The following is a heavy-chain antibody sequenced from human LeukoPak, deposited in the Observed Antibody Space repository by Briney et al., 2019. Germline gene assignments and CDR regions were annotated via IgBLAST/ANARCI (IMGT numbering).Heavy chain of an antibody. CDR2: ISRTGNSI. CDR1: GFTLSSYE. D-gene: IGHD6-13*01. V-gene: IGHV3-48*03. J-gene: IGHJ4*02. CDR3: ARGPYSSNWYVDY. Sequence: QPGGSLRLSCAASGFTLSSYEMNWVRLAPGKGLEWISYISRTGNSIYYADSVKGRFTISRDSAKNSLYLQMNSLRAEGTAVYYCARGPYSSNWYVDYWGQGTLVTVAS.